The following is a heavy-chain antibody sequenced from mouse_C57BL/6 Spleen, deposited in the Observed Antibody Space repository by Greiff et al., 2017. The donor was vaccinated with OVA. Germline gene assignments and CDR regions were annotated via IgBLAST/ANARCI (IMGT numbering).Heavy chain of an antibody. CDR2: IDPSDSYT. CDR3: ARGRDGFDY. CDR1: GYTFTSYW. Sequence: QVQLQQPGAELVRPGTSVTLSCKASGYTFTSYWMHWVKQRPGQGLEWIGVIDPSDSYTNYNQKFKGKATLTVDTSSSTAYMQLSSLTSEDSAVYYCARGRDGFDYWGQGTTLTVSS. D-gene: IGHD3-3*01. V-gene: IGHV1-59*01. J-gene: IGHJ2*01.